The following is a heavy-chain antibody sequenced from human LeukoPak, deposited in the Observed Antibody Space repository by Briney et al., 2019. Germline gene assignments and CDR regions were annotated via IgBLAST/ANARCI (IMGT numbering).Heavy chain of an antibody. CDR2: IYHSGST. CDR1: GGSISSGGYS. Sequence: TSETLSLTCAVSGGSISSGGYSWSWIRQPPGKGLEWIGYIYHSGSTNYNPSLKSRVTISVDTSKNQFSLKLSSVTAADTAVYYCARKLFNYDILTGYLASFDYWGQGTLVTVSS. D-gene: IGHD3-9*01. J-gene: IGHJ4*02. CDR3: ARKLFNYDILTGYLASFDY. V-gene: IGHV4-30-2*01.